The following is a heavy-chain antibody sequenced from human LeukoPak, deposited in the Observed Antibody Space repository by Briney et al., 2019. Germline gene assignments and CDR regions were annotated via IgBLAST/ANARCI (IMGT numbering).Heavy chain of an antibody. CDR2: IYTSGST. CDR3: ASSTGSGSYYPLFDY. V-gene: IGHV4-61*02. J-gene: IGHJ4*01. Sequence: KPSQTLSLTCTVSGGSVSSGSYSWSWIRQPAGKGLEWIGRIYTSGSTNYNPSLKSRVTISVDTSKNQFSMKLSSVTAADTAVYYCASSTGSGSYYPLFDYWGHGTLVTVSS. CDR1: GGSVSSGSYS. D-gene: IGHD3-10*01.